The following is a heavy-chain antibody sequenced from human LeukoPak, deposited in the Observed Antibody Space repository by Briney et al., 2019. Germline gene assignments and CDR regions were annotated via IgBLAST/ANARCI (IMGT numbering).Heavy chain of an antibody. CDR2: IYYSGST. D-gene: IGHD6-13*01. J-gene: IGHJ6*03. Sequence: PSQTLSLTCTVSGGAISRVDDYWSEIRQPPGKVLEWIGYIYYSGSTYYNPPLKSRVTISVDTAKNQFPLKLSSVTAPATAVYYCARDREQQLPLAKGYYYYYMDVWGKGTTVTVSS. V-gene: IGHV4-30-4*08. CDR3: ARDREQQLPLAKGYYYYYMDV. CDR1: GGAISRVDDY.